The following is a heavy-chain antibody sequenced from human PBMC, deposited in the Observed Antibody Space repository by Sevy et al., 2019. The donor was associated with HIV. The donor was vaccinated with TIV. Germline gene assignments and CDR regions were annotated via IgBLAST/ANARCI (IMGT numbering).Heavy chain of an antibody. V-gene: IGHV4-59*01. CDR3: ARGGGLTDYGMDV. CDR2: IYYSGST. D-gene: IGHD3-16*01. Sequence: SETLSLTCTVSGGSISPYYWNWIRQPPGKGLEWIGYIYYSGSTNYNPSLKSRVTISVNTSKNQFSLKLNSVTAADTAVYFGARGGGLTDYGMDVWGQGTTVTVSS. J-gene: IGHJ6*02. CDR1: GGSISPYY.